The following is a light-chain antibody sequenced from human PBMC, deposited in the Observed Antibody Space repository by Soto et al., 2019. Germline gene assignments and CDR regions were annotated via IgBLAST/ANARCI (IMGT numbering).Light chain of an antibody. CDR1: SSNIGSHT. V-gene: IGLV1-44*01. J-gene: IGLJ2*01. CDR3: AAWDDSLNGVV. Sequence: QSVLTQPPSASGTPGQTIAISCSGGSSNIGSHTVNWYQQLPGTAPRLLIYSNTQRPSGVPDRFSGSKSGTSASLAISGLQSEYEWDYYCAAWDDSLNGVVFGGGTNLTVL. CDR2: SNT.